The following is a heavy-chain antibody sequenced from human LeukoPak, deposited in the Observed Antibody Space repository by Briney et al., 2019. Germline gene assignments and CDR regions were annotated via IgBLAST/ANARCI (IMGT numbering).Heavy chain of an antibody. D-gene: IGHD5-18*01. CDR1: GYSYTAYW. J-gene: IGHJ4*02. CDR2: IHPGDSDT. Sequence: GESLKISCKGFGYSYTAYWIGWVRQMPGKGLEWMGIIHPGDSDTRYSPSFQGQVTFSADKSITTAYLQWSSLKASDSAIYYCARSWMAGYGTVLDYWGQGTLVTVSS. V-gene: IGHV5-51*01. CDR3: ARSWMAGYGTVLDY.